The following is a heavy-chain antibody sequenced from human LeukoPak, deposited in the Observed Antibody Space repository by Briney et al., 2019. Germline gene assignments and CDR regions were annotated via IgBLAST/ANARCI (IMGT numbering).Heavy chain of an antibody. Sequence: SETLSLTCTVSGVTFHNYYWSWIRQPPGKGLEWIANIWHSGITNYNPSLKSRVTISVDPSKNQFSLRLSSVTAADTAVYYCARDNYDSSGMDYFDRWGQGTLVTVAS. D-gene: IGHD3-22*01. V-gene: IGHV4-59*12. J-gene: IGHJ4*02. CDR1: GVTFHNYY. CDR2: IWHSGIT. CDR3: ARDNYDSSGMDYFDR.